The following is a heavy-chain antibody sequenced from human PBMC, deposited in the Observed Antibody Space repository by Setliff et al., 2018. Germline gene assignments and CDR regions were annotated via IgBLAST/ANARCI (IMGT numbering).Heavy chain of an antibody. V-gene: IGHV1-69*05. Sequence: ASVKVSCKASGGTFSSYAISWVRQAPGQGLEWMGGIIPIFGTANYAQKFQGRVTITTDESTSTAYMELSSLRSEDTAVYYCATGGSSGYYYNWFDPWGQGTLVTVSS. D-gene: IGHD3-22*01. CDR3: ATGGSSGYYYNWFDP. CDR1: GGTFSSYA. J-gene: IGHJ5*02. CDR2: IIPIFGTA.